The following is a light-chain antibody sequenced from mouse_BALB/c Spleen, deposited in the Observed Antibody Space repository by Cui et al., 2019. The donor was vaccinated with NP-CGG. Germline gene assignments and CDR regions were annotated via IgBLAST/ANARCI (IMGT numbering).Light chain of an antibody. Sequence: HAVVIQESALPTSPGGTGILTTRSTTTGGTNSSNANYDAEKPEHLFTGLIGGTSNRAPGVSVRFSGSLSGDKAALTITGAQTVDDAMYFSALWYSTPCVFGGGTKLTVL. V-gene: IGLV2*02. CDR3: ALWYSTPCV. CDR2: GTS. J-gene: IGLJ1*01. CDR1: TTGGTNSSN.